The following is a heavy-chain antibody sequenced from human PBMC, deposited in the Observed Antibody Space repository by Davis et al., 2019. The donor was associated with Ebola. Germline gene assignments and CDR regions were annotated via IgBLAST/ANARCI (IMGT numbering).Heavy chain of an antibody. CDR1: GGSFSGYY. CDR2: IYYSGST. V-gene: IGHV4-34*01. D-gene: IGHD2-15*01. J-gene: IGHJ6*03. CDR3: ARGRIPRYYYYYYMDV. Sequence: SETLSLTCAVYGGSFSGYYWSWIRQPPGKRLEWIGSIYYSGSTYYNPSLKSRVTMSVDTSKNQFSLKLSSVTAADTAVYYCARGRIPRYYYYYYMDVWGKGTTVTVSS.